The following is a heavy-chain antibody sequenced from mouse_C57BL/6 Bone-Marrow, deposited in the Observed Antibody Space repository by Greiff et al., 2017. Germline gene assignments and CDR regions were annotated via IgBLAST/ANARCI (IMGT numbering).Heavy chain of an antibody. V-gene: IGHV1-63*01. CDR3: ARSGHSTLYAMDY. CDR1: GYTFTNYW. J-gene: IGHJ4*01. D-gene: IGHD2-5*01. Sequence: QVQLQQSGAELVRPGTSVKMSCKASGYTFTNYWIGWAKQRPGHGLEWIGDIYPGGGYTNYNEKFKGKATLTADKSSSTAYMQFSSLTSEDSAIYYCARSGHSTLYAMDYWGQGTSVTDSS. CDR2: IYPGGGYT.